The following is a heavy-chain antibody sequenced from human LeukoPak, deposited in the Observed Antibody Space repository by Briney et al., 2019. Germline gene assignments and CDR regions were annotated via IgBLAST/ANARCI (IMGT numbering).Heavy chain of an antibody. V-gene: IGHV3-33*01. J-gene: IGHJ4*02. D-gene: IGHD2-2*01. CDR1: GFISRSYG. CDR3: ARDHCTSTSCYSLDY. CDR2: IWYDGSKK. Sequence: PGGSLRLSCAASGFISRSYGIHGVRQAPGKGLEGVAVIWYDGSKKYYADSVKGRFPISRDNSKNTLSLQTNSLRAEDTAVYYCARDHCTSTSCYSLDYWGQGTLVTVSS.